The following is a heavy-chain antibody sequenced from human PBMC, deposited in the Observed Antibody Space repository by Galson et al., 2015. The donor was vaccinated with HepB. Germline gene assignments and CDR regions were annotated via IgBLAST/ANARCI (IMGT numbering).Heavy chain of an antibody. V-gene: IGHV1-46*01. CDR1: GYTFTSYY. D-gene: IGHD2-2*01. J-gene: IGHJ6*02. CDR3: AREYCSTSCTEGYYYYYGMDV. Sequence: SVKVSCKASGYTFTSYYMHWVRQAPGQGLEWMGIINPSGGSTSYAQKFQGRVTMTRDTSTSTVYMELSSLRSEDTAVYYCAREYCSTSCTEGYYYYYGMDVWGQGTTVTVSS. CDR2: INPSGGST.